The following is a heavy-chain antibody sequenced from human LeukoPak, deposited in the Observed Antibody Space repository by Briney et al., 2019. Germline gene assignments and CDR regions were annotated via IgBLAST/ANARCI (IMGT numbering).Heavy chain of an antibody. J-gene: IGHJ4*02. Sequence: PGGSLRLSCAASGFTVSNNYMTWVRQAPGMGLEWVSVLYGAHVGGNIYYSDSVKGRFTISRDSLTNTLYLQMDSLRAEDTAMYYCAREFGYCSTTSCPLGYWGQGTLVTVSS. D-gene: IGHD2-2*03. V-gene: IGHV3-66*01. CDR3: AREFGYCSTTSCPLGY. CDR1: GFTVSNNY. CDR2: LYGAHVGGNI.